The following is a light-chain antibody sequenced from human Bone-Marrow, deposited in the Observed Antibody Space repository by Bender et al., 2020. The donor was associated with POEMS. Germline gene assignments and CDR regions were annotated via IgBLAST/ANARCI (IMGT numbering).Light chain of an antibody. CDR1: SNDVGGYNY. CDR3: TSYTNMNIRV. J-gene: IGLJ1*01. CDR2: DVS. Sequence: QSALTQPASVFGSPGQSITISCTGTSNDVGGYNYVSWYQQHPGKAPKLMIYDVSNRPSGVSNRFSGSKSGNTASLTISGLQAEDESDYYCTSYTNMNIRVFGTGTKVTVL. V-gene: IGLV2-14*03.